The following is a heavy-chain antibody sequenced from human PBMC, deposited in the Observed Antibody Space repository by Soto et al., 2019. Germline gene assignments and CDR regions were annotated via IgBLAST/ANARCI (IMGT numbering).Heavy chain of an antibody. CDR2: IYHSGST. CDR1: GYSISSGYH. V-gene: IGHV4-38-2*02. J-gene: IGHJ5*02. Sequence: SETLSLTCTVSGYSISSGYHWGWIRQPPGKGLEWIGTIYHSGSTYYNPSLKSQDTISVDTSKNQFSLKLSSVTAADTAVYYCARGRSSGYAWFDPWGQGILVTVSS. D-gene: IGHD3-22*01. CDR3: ARGRSSGYAWFDP.